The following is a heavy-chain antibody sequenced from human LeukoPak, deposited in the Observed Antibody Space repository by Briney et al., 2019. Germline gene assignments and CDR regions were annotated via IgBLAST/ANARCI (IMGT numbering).Heavy chain of an antibody. Sequence: SETLSLTCTVSGGSISSYYWSWIRQPAGKGLEWIGRIYTSGGTNYNPSLNSRVTLSVDTSKNQFSLKLSSVTAADTAVYYCARGYNYAFDYWGQGTLVTVSS. D-gene: IGHD3-16*01. CDR3: ARGYNYAFDY. CDR1: GGSISSYY. J-gene: IGHJ4*02. CDR2: IYTSGGT. V-gene: IGHV4-4*07.